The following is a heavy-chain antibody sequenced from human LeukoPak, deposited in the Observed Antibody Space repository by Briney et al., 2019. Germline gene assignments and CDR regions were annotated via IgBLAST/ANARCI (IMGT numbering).Heavy chain of an antibody. CDR3: AREPPLWVTGTTYAFDI. CDR1: GFTFSSYA. J-gene: IGHJ3*02. Sequence: GGSLRLSCAASGFTFSSYAMHWVRQAPGKGLEWVAVVSYDGSNKYYADSVKGRFTISRDNSKNTLYLQMNSLRAEDTAVYYCAREPPLWVTGTTYAFDIWGQGTMVTVSS. CDR2: VSYDGSNK. V-gene: IGHV3-30*04. D-gene: IGHD1-20*01.